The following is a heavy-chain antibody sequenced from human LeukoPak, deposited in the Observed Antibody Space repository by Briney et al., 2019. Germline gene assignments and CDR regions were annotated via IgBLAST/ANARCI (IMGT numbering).Heavy chain of an antibody. D-gene: IGHD4-17*01. V-gene: IGHV1-69-2*01. Sequence: ASVKISCKVSGYTFTDYYMHWVQQAPGKGLEWMGLVDPEDGETIYAEKFQGRVTITADTSTDTAYMELSSLRSEDTAVYYCATLSRLYGDYPFDYWGQGTLVTVSS. CDR2: VDPEDGET. J-gene: IGHJ4*02. CDR3: ATLSRLYGDYPFDY. CDR1: GYTFTDYY.